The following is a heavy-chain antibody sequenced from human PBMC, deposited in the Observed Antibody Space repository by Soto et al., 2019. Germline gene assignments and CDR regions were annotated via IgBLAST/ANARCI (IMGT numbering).Heavy chain of an antibody. CDR3: STDVDYEWTRPWFDP. J-gene: IGHJ5*02. D-gene: IGHD3-22*01. V-gene: IGHV3-30-3*01. CDR1: GFTFSSYA. Sequence: QVQLVESGGGVVQPGRSLRLSCAASGFTFSSYAMHWVRQAPGKGLEWVAVISYDGSNKYYADSVKGRFTISRDNSKNTLYLQMNSLRAEDTAVYYCSTDVDYEWTRPWFDPWGQGTLVTVSS. CDR2: ISYDGSNK.